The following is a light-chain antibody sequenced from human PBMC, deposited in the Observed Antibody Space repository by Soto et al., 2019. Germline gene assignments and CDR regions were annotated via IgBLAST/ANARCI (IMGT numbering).Light chain of an antibody. J-gene: IGKJ1*01. Sequence: ETVMTQSPATLSVSPGEGATLSCRASQSVSSNLAWYQQKPGQAPRLLIYGASTRATGIPARFSGSGSGTEFTLTIGSLQSEDFAVYYCQQYNNWPPWTCGQGTKVDIK. V-gene: IGKV3-15*01. CDR2: GAS. CDR3: QQYNNWPPWT. CDR1: QSVSSN.